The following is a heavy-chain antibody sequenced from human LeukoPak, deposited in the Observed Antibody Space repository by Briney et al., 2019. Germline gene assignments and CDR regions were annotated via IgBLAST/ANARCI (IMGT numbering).Heavy chain of an antibody. D-gene: IGHD4-17*01. CDR3: ASEIIYGNWFDP. V-gene: IGHV1-69*05. CDR1: GGTFSSYA. J-gene: IGHJ5*02. Sequence: ASVKVSCKASGGTFSSYAISWVRQAPGQGLEWMGGIIPIFGTANYAQKFQGRVTITTDESTSTAYMELNSLRAEDSAVYYCASEIIYGNWFDPWGQGTLVTVSS. CDR2: IIPIFGTA.